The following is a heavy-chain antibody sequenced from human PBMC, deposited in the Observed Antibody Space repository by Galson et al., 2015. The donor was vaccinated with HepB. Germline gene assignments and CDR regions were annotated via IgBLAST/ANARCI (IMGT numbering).Heavy chain of an antibody. CDR1: EFTFSGYA. Sequence: SLRLSCATSEFTFSGYAMNWVRQAPGKGLEWVSVISASGGSTYYADSVKGRFTISRANSKNTLYLKMNSLRAEDTAVYYCAKVSSTGTTRGSFDYWGQGTLVTVSS. CDR3: AKVSSTGTTRGSFDY. V-gene: IGHV3-23*01. J-gene: IGHJ4*02. D-gene: IGHD1-1*01. CDR2: ISASGGST.